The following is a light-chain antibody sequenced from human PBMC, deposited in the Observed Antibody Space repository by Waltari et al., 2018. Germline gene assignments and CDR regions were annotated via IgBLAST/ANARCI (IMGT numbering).Light chain of an antibody. V-gene: IGLV1-44*01. CDR2: NNT. CDR1: SSNIGSNF. CDR3: AAWDDSLNGYV. J-gene: IGLJ1*01. Sequence: QSVLTQPPSASGTPGQRVIISCSGSSSNIGSNFVSWYQQLPGTAPKLLIDNNTQRPSGVPDRCSAAKSGTSASLAISGLQSEDEADYYCAAWDDSLNGYVFGTGTKVTV.